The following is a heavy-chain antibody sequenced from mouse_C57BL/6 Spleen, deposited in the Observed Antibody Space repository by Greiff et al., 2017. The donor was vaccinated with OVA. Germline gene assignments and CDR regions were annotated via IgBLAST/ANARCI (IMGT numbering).Heavy chain of an antibody. Sequence: EVKLQESVAELVRPGASVKLSCTASGFNIKNTYMHWVKQRPEQGLEWIGRIDPANGNTKYAPKFQGKASITADTSSNTAYLQLSSLTSEDTAIYYCARIGYSNYEYFDVWGTGTTVTVSS. V-gene: IGHV14-3*01. D-gene: IGHD2-5*01. CDR2: IDPANGNT. J-gene: IGHJ1*03. CDR1: GFNIKNTY. CDR3: ARIGYSNYEYFDV.